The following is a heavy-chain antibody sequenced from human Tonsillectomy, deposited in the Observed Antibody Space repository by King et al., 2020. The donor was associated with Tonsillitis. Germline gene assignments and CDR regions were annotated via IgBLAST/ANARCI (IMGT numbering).Heavy chain of an antibody. CDR1: GFLFSSYS. D-gene: IGHD1-26*01. J-gene: IGHJ3*02. V-gene: IGHV3-48*04. CDR2: ISSSSSSI. Sequence: VQLVESGGGLVQPGGSLRLSCAASGFLFSSYSMNWIRQAPGKGLEWVSYISSSSSSIYYADSVKGRFSISRDNAKNSVFLQMNSLRAGDTAVYYCVRGVGVDAFDIWGQGTMVTVST. CDR3: VRGVGVDAFDI.